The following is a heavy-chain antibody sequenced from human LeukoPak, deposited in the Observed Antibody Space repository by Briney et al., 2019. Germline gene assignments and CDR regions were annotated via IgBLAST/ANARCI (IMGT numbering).Heavy chain of an antibody. CDR3: ARGRVSQYYYGMDV. CDR1: GGSFSGYY. J-gene: IGHJ6*02. Sequence: PSETLSLTCAVYGGSFSGYYWSWIRQPPGKGLEWIGEINHSGSTNYNPTLTSRVTISVDTSKNQFSLKLSSVTAADTAVYYCARGRVSQYYYGMDVWGQGTTVTVSS. V-gene: IGHV4-34*01. CDR2: INHSGST.